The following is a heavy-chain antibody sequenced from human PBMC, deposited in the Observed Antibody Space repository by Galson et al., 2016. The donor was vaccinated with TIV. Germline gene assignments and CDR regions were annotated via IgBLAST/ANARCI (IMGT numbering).Heavy chain of an antibody. CDR3: ARETGGSGWYTVDY. D-gene: IGHD6-19*01. CDR1: GFTFSSFA. V-gene: IGHV3-23*01. Sequence: ASGFTFSSFAMTLVRQAPGKGLEWLSTIRPSATRTYYSDSVTDRFTTSRDDSSNTLFLQMNSLKAEDTAMYFCARETGGSGWYTVDYWGQGALVIVSS. CDR2: IRPSATRT. J-gene: IGHJ4*02.